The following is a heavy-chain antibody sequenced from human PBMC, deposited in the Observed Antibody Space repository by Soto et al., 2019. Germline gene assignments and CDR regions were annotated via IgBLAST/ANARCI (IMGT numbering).Heavy chain of an antibody. CDR2: IYPGDSDT. D-gene: IGHD4-17*01. V-gene: IGHV5-51*01. J-gene: IGHJ4*02. Sequence: GESLKISCKGSGYSFTSYWIGWVRQMPGKGLEWMGIIYPGDSDTRYSPSFQGQVTISADKSISTAYLQWSSLKASDTAMYYWARHNSHDYGDYYFDYWGQGTLVTVSS. CDR1: GYSFTSYW. CDR3: ARHNSHDYGDYYFDY.